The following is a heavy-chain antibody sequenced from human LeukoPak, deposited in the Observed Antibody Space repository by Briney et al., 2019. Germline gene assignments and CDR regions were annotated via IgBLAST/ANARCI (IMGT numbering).Heavy chain of an antibody. V-gene: IGHV6-1*01. J-gene: IGHJ6*02. CDR2: TYYRSKWYN. D-gene: IGHD5-24*01. CDR3: ARDQTEMAVPDYYGMDV. CDR1: GDSVSSNSAA. Sequence: SQTLSLTCAISGDSVSSNSAAWNWIRQSPSRGLEWLGRTYYRSKWYNDYAVSVKSRITINPDTSKNQFSLQLNSVTPEDTAVYYCARDQTEMAVPDYYGMDVWGQGTTVTVSS.